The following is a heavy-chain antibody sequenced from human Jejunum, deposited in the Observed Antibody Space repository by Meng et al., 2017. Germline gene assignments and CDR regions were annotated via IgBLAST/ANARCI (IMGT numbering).Heavy chain of an antibody. CDR2: MDYRGST. CDR3: ARGELLWDY. CDR1: GASISSGESF. V-gene: IGHV4-30-4*01. Sequence: VQVEDSGPGLVTPSPPLPLTCTVPGASISSGESFWSWIRQPPEKGLEWIGYMDYRGSTFYNPSLKSRVTISVDTSKNQFSLKLSSVTAADTAVYFCARGELLWDYWGQGTLVTVSS. D-gene: IGHD2-2*01. J-gene: IGHJ4*02.